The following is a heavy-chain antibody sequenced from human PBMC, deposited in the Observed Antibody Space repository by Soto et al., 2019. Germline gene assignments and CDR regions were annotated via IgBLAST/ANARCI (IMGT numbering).Heavy chain of an antibody. D-gene: IGHD2-15*01. J-gene: IGHJ6*02. CDR3: ARGRRIDYYYYGMDA. V-gene: IGHV3-21*01. CDR2: ISSISSYI. CDR1: GFIFSSYS. Sequence: PXVSLRRSIAASGFIFSSYSMNWVRQAPGKGLEWVSSISSISSYIYYADSVKGRFTISRDNAKNSLYLQMNSLRAEDTAVYYCARGRRIDYYYYGMDAWGQGTTVTVSS.